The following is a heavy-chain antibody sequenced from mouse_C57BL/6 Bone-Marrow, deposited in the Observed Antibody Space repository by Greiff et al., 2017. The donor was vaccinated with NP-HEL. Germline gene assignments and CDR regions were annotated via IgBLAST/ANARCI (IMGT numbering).Heavy chain of an antibody. V-gene: IGHV6-3*01. Sequence: EVKVEESGGGLVQPGGSMKLSCVASGFTFSNYWMNWVRQSPEKGLEWVAQIRLKSDNYATHYAESVKGRFTISRDDSKSSVYLQMNNLRAEDTGIYYCTAEVFYYGSSYWYFDVWGTGTTVTVSS. CDR3: TAEVFYYGSSYWYFDV. CDR1: GFTFSNYW. CDR2: IRLKSDNYAT. J-gene: IGHJ1*03. D-gene: IGHD1-1*01.